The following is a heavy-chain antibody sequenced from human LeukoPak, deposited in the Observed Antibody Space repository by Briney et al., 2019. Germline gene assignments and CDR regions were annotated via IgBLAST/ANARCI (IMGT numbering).Heavy chain of an antibody. CDR2: IYPGDYDT. CDR3: ARIPAGPYYFDY. D-gene: IGHD2-2*01. CDR1: EYSFTSYW. Sequence: GESLKISCKGSEYSFTSYWIGWLRQMPGKGLDWMGIIYPGDYDTRYSPSFEGQVTISADKSISTAYLQWSSLKASDTAMYYCARIPAGPYYFDYWGQGTLVTVSS. V-gene: IGHV5-51*01. J-gene: IGHJ4*02.